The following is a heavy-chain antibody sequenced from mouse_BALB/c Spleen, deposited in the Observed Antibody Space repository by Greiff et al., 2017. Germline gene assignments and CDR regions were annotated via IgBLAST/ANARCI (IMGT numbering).Heavy chain of an antibody. V-gene: IGHV5-17*02. J-gene: IGHJ4*01. CDR1: GFTFSSFG. CDR2: ISSGSSTI. D-gene: IGHD5-1*01. Sequence: DVMLVESGGGLVQPGGSRKLSCAASGFTFSSFGMHWVRQAPEKGLEWVAYISSGSSTIYYADTVKGRFTISRDNPKNTLFLQMTSLRSEDTAMYYCARGAWEYDYAMDYWGQGTSVTVSS. CDR3: ARGAWEYDYAMDY.